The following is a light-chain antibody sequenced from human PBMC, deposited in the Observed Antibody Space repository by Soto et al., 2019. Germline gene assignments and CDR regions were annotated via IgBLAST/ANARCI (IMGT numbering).Light chain of an antibody. CDR1: QSIRSY. J-gene: IGKJ3*01. CDR3: QQSYTTPLS. V-gene: IGKV1-39*01. Sequence: DIQMTQSPSSLSASVGDRVTITCRASQSIRSYLNWFQQKPGKAPKLLIYGASSLQSGVPSRFSGSGSGTDFTLTISSLRPEDFATYYCQQSYTTPLSFGPGTKVDIK. CDR2: GAS.